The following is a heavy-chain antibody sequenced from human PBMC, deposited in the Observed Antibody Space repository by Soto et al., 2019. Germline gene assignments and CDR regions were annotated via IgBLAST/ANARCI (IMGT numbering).Heavy chain of an antibody. CDR1: GGSISSSDYY. V-gene: IGHV4-39*01. J-gene: IGHJ4*02. CDR2: IYYSGSA. D-gene: IGHD3-22*01. CDR3: VRGYQWVGFDH. Sequence: PSETLSLTCTVSGGSISSSDYYWGWIRQPPGKGLEWIGNIYYSGSASYNPSLKSRATISVDTSKNQVSLKLSSVTAADTAVYICVRGYQWVGFDHWGQGTLVTVAS.